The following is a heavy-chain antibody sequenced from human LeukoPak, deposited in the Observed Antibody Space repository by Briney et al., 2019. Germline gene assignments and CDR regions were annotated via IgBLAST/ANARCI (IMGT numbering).Heavy chain of an antibody. V-gene: IGHV4-34*01. J-gene: IGHJ4*02. CDR2: INHSGST. Sequence: SETLSLTCAVYGGSFTDYYWSWIRQPPGKGLEWIGEINHSGSTNYNPSLKSRVTISVDTSKNQFSLKLSSVTAADTAVYYCARGGEDYYDSSGYYYAFDYWGQGTLVTVSS. D-gene: IGHD3-22*01. CDR1: GGSFTDYY. CDR3: ARGGEDYYDSSGYYYAFDY.